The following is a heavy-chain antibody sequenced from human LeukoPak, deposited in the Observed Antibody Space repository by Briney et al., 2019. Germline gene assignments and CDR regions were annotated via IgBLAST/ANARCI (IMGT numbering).Heavy chain of an antibody. CDR3: ARGNRGAPPYYFDY. Sequence: GASVKVSCKASGYTFTGYYMHWVRQAPGQGLEWMGWINPNSGGTNYAQKFQGRVTMTRDTSISTAYMELSRLRSEDTAVYYCARGNRGAPPYYFDYWGQGTLVTVSS. CDR2: INPNSGGT. CDR1: GYTFTGYY. J-gene: IGHJ4*02. V-gene: IGHV1-2*02. D-gene: IGHD3-10*01.